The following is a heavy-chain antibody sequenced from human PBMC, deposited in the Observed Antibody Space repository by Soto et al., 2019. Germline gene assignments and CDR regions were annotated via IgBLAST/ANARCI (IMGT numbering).Heavy chain of an antibody. CDR3: TRYYYESSGDYVY. D-gene: IGHD3-22*01. V-gene: IGHV3-49*04. Sequence: PGGSLRLSCTGSGFTFGSYALSWVRQAPGKGLEWVGVIRSEANGGTTDYAASVKGRIAISRDDSKSNAYMDINSLQTEDTAVYYCTRYYYESSGDYVYWGQGALVTVSS. J-gene: IGHJ4*02. CDR1: GFTFGSYA. CDR2: IRSEANGGTT.